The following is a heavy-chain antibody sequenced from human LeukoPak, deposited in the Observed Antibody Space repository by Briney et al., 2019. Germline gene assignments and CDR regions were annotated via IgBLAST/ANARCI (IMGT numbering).Heavy chain of an antibody. V-gene: IGHV3-11*04. J-gene: IGHJ6*03. CDR1: GFTFSDYY. CDR3: ARSSHYCSGGSCYGYYYYYMDV. Sequence: GGSLRLSCAASGFTFSDYYMSWIRQAPGKGLEWVSYISSSGSTIYYADSVKGRFTISRDNAKNSLYLQMNSLRAEDTAVYYCARSSHYCSGGSCYGYYYYYMDVWGKGTTVTVSS. D-gene: IGHD2-15*01. CDR2: ISSSGSTI.